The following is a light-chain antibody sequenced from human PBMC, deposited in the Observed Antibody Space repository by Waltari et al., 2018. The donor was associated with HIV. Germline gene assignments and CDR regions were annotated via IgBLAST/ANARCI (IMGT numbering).Light chain of an antibody. CDR1: SSDVGGYNY. V-gene: IGLV2-8*01. Sequence: QSALTQPPSASGSLGQSVTISCTGTSSDVGGYNYVSWYQQYPGEAPKLIIYDVNKRPSGVPDRFSGSKSGNTASLTVSGLQGEDEAQYYCSAYAGSNNLVLFGGWTKLTVL. J-gene: IGLJ2*01. CDR3: SAYAGSNNLVL. CDR2: DVN.